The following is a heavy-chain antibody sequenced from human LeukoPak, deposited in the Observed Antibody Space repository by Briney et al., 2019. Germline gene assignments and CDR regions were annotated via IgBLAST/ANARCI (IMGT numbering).Heavy chain of an antibody. CDR1: GGSISSYY. V-gene: IGHV4-59*12. D-gene: IGHD3-22*01. CDR2: IYYSGST. J-gene: IGHJ3*02. CDR3: ARDFYDSSGYYDAFDI. Sequence: SETLSLTCTVSGGSISSYYWSWIRQPPGKGLEWIGYIYYSGSTNYNPSLKSRVTISVDTSKNQFSLKLSSVTAADTAVYYCARDFYDSSGYYDAFDIWGQGTMVTVSS.